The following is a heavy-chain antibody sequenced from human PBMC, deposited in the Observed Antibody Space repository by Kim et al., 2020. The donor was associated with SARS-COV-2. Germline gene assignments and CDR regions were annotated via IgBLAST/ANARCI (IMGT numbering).Heavy chain of an antibody. CDR1: GGSFSGYY. J-gene: IGHJ4*02. CDR2: INHSGST. CDR3: ARAFWHYFDY. V-gene: IGHV4-34*01. Sequence: SETLSLTCAVYGGSFSGYYWSWIRQPPGKGLEWIGEINHSGSTNYNPSLKSRVTISVDTSKNQFSLKLSSVTAADTAVYYCARAFWHYFDYWGQGTLVTV.